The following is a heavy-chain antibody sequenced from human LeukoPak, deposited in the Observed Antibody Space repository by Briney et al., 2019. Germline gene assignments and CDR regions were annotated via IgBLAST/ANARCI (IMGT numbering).Heavy chain of an antibody. J-gene: IGHJ5*02. CDR1: GFTFSSYA. CDR2: FDPEDGET. Sequence: GGSLRLSCAASGFTFSSYAMSWVRQAPGKGLEWMGGFDPEDGETIYAQKFQGRVTMTEDTSTDTAYMELSSLRSEDTAVYYCATEPLLFGLYSYASWGQGTLVTVSS. CDR3: ATEPLLFGLYSYAS. D-gene: IGHD5-18*01. V-gene: IGHV1-24*01.